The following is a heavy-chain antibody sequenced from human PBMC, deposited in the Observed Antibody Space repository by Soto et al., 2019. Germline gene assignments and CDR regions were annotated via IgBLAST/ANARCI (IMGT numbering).Heavy chain of an antibody. CDR2: ISGSGVST. J-gene: IGHJ4*02. CDR1: GLTFSSYA. D-gene: IGHD3-22*01. CDR3: AKSPGMYYYDSSGYYHYDY. V-gene: IGHV3-23*01. Sequence: PGGSLRLSCAASGLTFSSYAMSWVRQAPGKGLEWVSAISGSGVSTYYADSVKGRFTISRDNSKNTLYLQMNSLRAEDTAVYYCAKSPGMYYYDSSGYYHYDYWGQGTLVTVSS.